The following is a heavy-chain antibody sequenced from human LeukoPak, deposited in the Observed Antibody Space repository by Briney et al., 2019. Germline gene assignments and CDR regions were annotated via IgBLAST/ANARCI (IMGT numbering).Heavy chain of an antibody. CDR3: ARVRTMVRGVPASWGEFDI. CDR1: GFTFSSYS. V-gene: IGHV3-21*01. D-gene: IGHD3-10*01. CDR2: ISSSSSYI. J-gene: IGHJ3*02. Sequence: PGGSLTLSCAASGFTFSSYSMNWVRQAPGKGLEWVSSISSSSSYIYYAASVKGRFTISRDNAKNSLYLQMNSLRAEDTAVYYCARVRTMVRGVPASWGEFDIWGQGTMVTVSS.